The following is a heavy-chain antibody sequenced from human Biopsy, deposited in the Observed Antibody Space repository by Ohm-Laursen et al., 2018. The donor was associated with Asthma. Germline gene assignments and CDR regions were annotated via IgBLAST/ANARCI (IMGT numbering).Heavy chain of an antibody. CDR2: LSHDNNYK. CDR1: GFNLNTYS. V-gene: IGHV3-30*04. Sequence: LSLTCAASGFNLNTYSVSWVRQAPGEGLAWVATLSHDNNYKGYADSAKGRFTISRDNSKNTLSLQMNSLTAEDTAVYYCAREGVAGTHIEDWGQGTLVTVSS. J-gene: IGHJ4*02. CDR3: AREGVAGTHIED. D-gene: IGHD6-19*01.